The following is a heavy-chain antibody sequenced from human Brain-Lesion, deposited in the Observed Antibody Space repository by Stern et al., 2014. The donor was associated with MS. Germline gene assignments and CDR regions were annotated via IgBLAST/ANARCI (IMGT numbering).Heavy chain of an antibody. Sequence: EVQLVESGGGLVQPGGSQRLSCAASGFSFSSYWMTWVRQAPGRGPEWVANIKQDGSEKYHVDSVKGRFTISRDNAKNSLYLQMHSLRDEDTAVYYCARDCGVGNCAGARGYSYYYGLDVWGQGTTVTVSS. CDR2: IKQDGSEK. J-gene: IGHJ6*02. D-gene: IGHD2-8*02. V-gene: IGHV3-7*01. CDR1: GFSFSSYW. CDR3: ARDCGVGNCAGARGYSYYYGLDV.